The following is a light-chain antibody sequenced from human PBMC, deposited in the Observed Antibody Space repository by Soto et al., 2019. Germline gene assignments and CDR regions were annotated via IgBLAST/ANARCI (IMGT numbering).Light chain of an antibody. J-gene: IGKJ1*01. CDR1: QGISSA. V-gene: IGKV1-13*02. Sequence: AIQMTQSPSSLSASVGDRVTITCRATQGISSALAWYQQKPGKAPKLLIYDASNLQSGVPSRFSGSGSGTDFTLTISRLQPEDFAIYYCQQAQSNPRTFGQGTKVDIK. CDR2: DAS. CDR3: QQAQSNPRT.